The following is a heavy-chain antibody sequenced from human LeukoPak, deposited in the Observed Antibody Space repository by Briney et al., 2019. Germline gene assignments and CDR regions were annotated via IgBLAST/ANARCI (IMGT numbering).Heavy chain of an antibody. D-gene: IGHD3-3*01. CDR3: ASGPGMGLGLDFWSGYRDYYYMDV. V-gene: IGHV4-59*01. J-gene: IGHJ6*03. CDR1: GGSISSYY. Sequence: PSETLSLTCTVSGGSISSYYWSWIRQPPGKGLEWIGYIYYSGSTNYNPSLKSRVTISVDKSKNQFSLKRSFVTAADTAVYYCASGPGMGLGLDFWSGYRDYYYMDVWGKGTTVTVSS. CDR2: IYYSGST.